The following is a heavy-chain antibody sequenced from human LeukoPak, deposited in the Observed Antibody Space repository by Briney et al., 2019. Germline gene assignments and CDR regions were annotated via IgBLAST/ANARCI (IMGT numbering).Heavy chain of an antibody. D-gene: IGHD2-15*01. CDR1: GYTFTGYY. CDR2: INPNSGGT. Sequence: ASVKVSCKASGYTFTGYYMHWVRQAPGQGLEWMGWINPNSGGTNYAQKFQGRVTMARDASISTAYMELSRLRSDDTAVYYCARVHCSGGSCYSAYYFDYWGQGTLVTVSS. J-gene: IGHJ4*02. V-gene: IGHV1-2*02. CDR3: ARVHCSGGSCYSAYYFDY.